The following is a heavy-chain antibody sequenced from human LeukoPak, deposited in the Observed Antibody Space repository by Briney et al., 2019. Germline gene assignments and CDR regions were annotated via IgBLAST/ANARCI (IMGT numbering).Heavy chain of an antibody. J-gene: IGHJ4*02. D-gene: IGHD2-15*01. CDR2: IYYSGST. Sequence: SETLSLTCTVSGGSISSSSYYWGWIRQPPGKGLEWIGSIYYSGSTYYNPSLKSRVTISVDTSKNQFSLKLSSVTAADTAVYYCARNAAHEYYFDYWGQGTLVTASS. CDR3: ARNAAHEYYFDY. CDR1: GGSISSSSYY. V-gene: IGHV4-39*07.